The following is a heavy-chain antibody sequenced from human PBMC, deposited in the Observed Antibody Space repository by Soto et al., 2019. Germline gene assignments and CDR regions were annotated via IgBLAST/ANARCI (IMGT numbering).Heavy chain of an antibody. D-gene: IGHD3-16*02. CDR1: GGSFSGYC. J-gene: IGHJ4*02. Sequence: SETLSLTCAVYGGSFSGYCWSWIRQPPGKGLEWIGEINHSGSTNYNPSLKSRVTISVDTSKNQFSLRLCSLPAADTAVYYCASRYSHLSAGYRYYESFYFANWGPGTLVTVSS. V-gene: IGHV4-34*01. CDR2: INHSGST. CDR3: ASRYSHLSAGYRYYESFYFAN.